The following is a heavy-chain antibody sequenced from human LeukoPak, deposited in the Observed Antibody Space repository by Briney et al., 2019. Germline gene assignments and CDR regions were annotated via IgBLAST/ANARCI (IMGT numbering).Heavy chain of an antibody. CDR1: GYTFTTYG. V-gene: IGHV1-18*01. CDR3: ARGMTTLSGDY. CDR2: ISAYNGNT. D-gene: IGHD4-11*01. J-gene: IGHJ4*02. Sequence: ASVKVSCTASGYTFTTYGISWVRQAPGQGLEWMGWISAYNGNTTFAQKFQGRVTMTTDTSTSTAYMELRSLRSDDTAGYYCARGMTTLSGDYWGQGTLVTVPS.